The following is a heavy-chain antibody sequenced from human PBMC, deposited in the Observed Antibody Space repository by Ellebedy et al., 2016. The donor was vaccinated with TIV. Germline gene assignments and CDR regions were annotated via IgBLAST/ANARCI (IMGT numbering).Heavy chain of an antibody. CDR2: IYHSGTT. CDR1: GYSISSGYF. Sequence: MPSETLSLTCTVSGYSISSGYFWGWIRQPPGKGLEWIGSIYHSGTTDYNPSLKSRVTLSADTSKNQFSLNLRTVTAADTAVYYCARIDSWQPIDDWGQGILVTISS. CDR3: ARIDSWQPIDD. D-gene: IGHD3-9*01. V-gene: IGHV4-38-2*02. J-gene: IGHJ4*02.